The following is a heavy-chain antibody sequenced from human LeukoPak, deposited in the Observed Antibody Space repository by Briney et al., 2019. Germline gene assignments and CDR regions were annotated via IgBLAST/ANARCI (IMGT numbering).Heavy chain of an antibody. V-gene: IGHV3-11*01. CDR3: ARDHRGYSSGWYHFGYYYYMDV. CDR1: GFTFSDYY. Sequence: GGSLRLSCAASGFTFSDYYMSWIRQAPGKGLEWVSYISSSGRTIYYADSVKGRFTISRDNAKNSLYLQMNSLRAEDTAVYYCARDHRGYSSGWYHFGYYYYMDVWGKGTTVTISS. CDR2: ISSSGRTI. J-gene: IGHJ6*03. D-gene: IGHD6-19*01.